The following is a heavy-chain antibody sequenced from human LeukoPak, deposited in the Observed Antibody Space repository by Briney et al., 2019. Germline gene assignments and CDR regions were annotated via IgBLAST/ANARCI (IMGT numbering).Heavy chain of an antibody. CDR2: IYPGDSDT. V-gene: IGHV5-51*01. D-gene: IGHD2-15*01. J-gene: IGHJ4*02. CDR1: GYNFTSYW. Sequence: GESLKISCKGSGYNFTSYWIGWVRQMPGKGLEWMGIIYPGDSDTRYSPSFQGQVTISADKSISTAYLQWSSLKASDTAIYYCARRCSGGSCYGTNFDYWGQGTLVTVSS. CDR3: ARRCSGGSCYGTNFDY.